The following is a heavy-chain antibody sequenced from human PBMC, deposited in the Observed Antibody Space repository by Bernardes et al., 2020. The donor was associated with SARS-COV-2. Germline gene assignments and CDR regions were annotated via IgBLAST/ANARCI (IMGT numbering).Heavy chain of an antibody. Sequence: SETLSLTCTVSGGSISSNTYYWGWIRQPPGKGLEWIGSIYYSGSTYYNPSLKSRVTISVDTSKNQFSLKLSSVTAADTAVYYCARLGYDILTGYSSQIDYWGQGTLVTVSS. V-gene: IGHV4-39*01. CDR2: IYYSGST. CDR1: GGSISSNTYY. D-gene: IGHD3-9*01. J-gene: IGHJ4*02. CDR3: ARLGYDILTGYSSQIDY.